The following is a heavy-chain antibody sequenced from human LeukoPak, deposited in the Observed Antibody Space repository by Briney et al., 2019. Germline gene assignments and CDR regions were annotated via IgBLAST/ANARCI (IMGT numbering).Heavy chain of an antibody. D-gene: IGHD3-22*01. CDR3: ARDRYYYDSSARYFDY. Sequence: KASETLSLTCTVSGGSISSSNYYWGWIRQPPGKGLEWIATIYYSGKTYYNPSLKSRVTISLDTSRNQFSLKLSSVTAADTAVYYCARDRYYYDSSARYFDYWGQGTLVTVSS. CDR2: IYYSGKT. CDR1: GGSISSSNYY. V-gene: IGHV4-39*07. J-gene: IGHJ4*02.